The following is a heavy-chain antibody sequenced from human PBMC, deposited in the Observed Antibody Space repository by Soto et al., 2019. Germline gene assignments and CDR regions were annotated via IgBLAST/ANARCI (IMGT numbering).Heavy chain of an antibody. D-gene: IGHD2-15*01. Sequence: PSETLSLTCAVYGGSFSGYYWSWIRQPPGKGLEWIGEINHSGSTNYNPSLKSRVTISVDTSKNQFSLKLSSVTAADTAVYYCARGIVVVVAAVWFDPWGQGTLVTVSS. J-gene: IGHJ5*02. CDR2: INHSGST. V-gene: IGHV4-34*01. CDR1: GGSFSGYY. CDR3: ARGIVVVVAAVWFDP.